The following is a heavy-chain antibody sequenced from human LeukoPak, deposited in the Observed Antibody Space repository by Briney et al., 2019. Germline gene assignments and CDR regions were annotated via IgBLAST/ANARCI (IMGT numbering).Heavy chain of an antibody. CDR2: IYDSGST. V-gene: IGHV4-4*07. CDR3: ARDMSYYDSRDAFDI. CDR1: GASITGYY. Sequence: SETLSLTCAVSGASITGYYWSWIRQPAGKGLEWIGRIYDSGSTNYNPFFNSRVTMSVDTSKNQFSLNLSSVTAADTAVYYCARDMSYYDSRDAFDIWGQGTMVTVFS. D-gene: IGHD3-22*01. J-gene: IGHJ3*02.